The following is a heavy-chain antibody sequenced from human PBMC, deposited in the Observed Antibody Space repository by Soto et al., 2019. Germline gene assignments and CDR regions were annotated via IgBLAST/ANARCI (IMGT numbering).Heavy chain of an antibody. Sequence: SETLSLTCTVSGGSISSYYWSWIRQPPGKGLEWIGYIYYSGSTNYNPSLKSRVTISVDTSKNQFSLKLSSVTAADTAVYYCARASLTWFDPWGQGTLVTVSS. CDR2: IYYSGST. CDR1: GGSISSYY. CDR3: ARASLTWFDP. J-gene: IGHJ5*02. V-gene: IGHV4-59*01.